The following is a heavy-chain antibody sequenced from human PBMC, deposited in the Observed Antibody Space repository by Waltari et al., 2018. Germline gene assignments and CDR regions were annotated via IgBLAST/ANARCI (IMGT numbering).Heavy chain of an antibody. D-gene: IGHD2-8*01. Sequence: QVQLQESGPGLVKPSETLSLTCTVSGGSISSYYWSWIRQPAGKGLEWIGRIYTSGSTNYNPSLKSRVTMSVDTSKNQFSLKLSSVTAADTAVYYCARDRLDIVLSFTLDYWGQGTLVTVSS. CDR1: GGSISSYY. J-gene: IGHJ4*02. V-gene: IGHV4-4*07. CDR3: ARDRLDIVLSFTLDY. CDR2: IYTSGST.